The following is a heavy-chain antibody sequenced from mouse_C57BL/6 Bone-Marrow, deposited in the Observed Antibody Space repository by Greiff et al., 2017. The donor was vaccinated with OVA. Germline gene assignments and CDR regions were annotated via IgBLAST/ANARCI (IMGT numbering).Heavy chain of an antibody. Sequence: EVKLVESGPVLVKPGASVKMSCKASGYTFTDYYMNWVKQSHGKSLEWIGVINPYNGGTSYNQKFKGKATLTVDKSSSTAYMELNSLTSEDSAVYYCARDYDYDLMDYWGQGTSVTVSS. D-gene: IGHD1-1*02. CDR1: GYTFTDYY. CDR3: ARDYDYDLMDY. V-gene: IGHV1-19*01. CDR2: INPYNGGT. J-gene: IGHJ4*01.